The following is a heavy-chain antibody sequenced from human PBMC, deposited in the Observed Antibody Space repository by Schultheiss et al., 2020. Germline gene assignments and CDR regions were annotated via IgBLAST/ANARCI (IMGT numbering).Heavy chain of an antibody. CDR1: GGSISPYY. Sequence: SETLSLTCTVSGGSISPYYWNWIRQPPGKGPQWIGNIYYSGNTNFNPSLKSRVTMSVDTSKNQLSLKLNSVTGADTAVYYCARGGWELDYWGQGTLVTVSA. J-gene: IGHJ4*02. CDR2: IYYSGNT. CDR3: ARGGWELDY. D-gene: IGHD1-26*01. V-gene: IGHV4-59*01.